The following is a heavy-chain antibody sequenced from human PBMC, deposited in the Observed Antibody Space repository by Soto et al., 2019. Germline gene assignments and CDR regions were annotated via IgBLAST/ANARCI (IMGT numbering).Heavy chain of an antibody. D-gene: IGHD3-16*01. CDR3: AREGGESSDRLYYFES. J-gene: IGHJ4*02. Sequence: ASVSLAVTCTLSGGATIGANYSSLFRQRLRNRVRGIGRIHDRGNTDHNPALKSRLAISVDTSKNQFYLKLSSVTAQDTAVYFCAREGGESSDRLYYFESWGQGALVT. CDR2: IHDRGNT. CDR1: GGATIGANY. V-gene: IGHV4-30-4*08.